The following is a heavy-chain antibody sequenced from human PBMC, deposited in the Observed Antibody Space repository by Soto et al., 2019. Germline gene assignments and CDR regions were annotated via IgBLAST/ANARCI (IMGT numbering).Heavy chain of an antibody. J-gene: IGHJ4*02. CDR1: GYTFTSYY. CDR3: ARDGLPMVRGVII. Sequence: PSVKVSCKASGYTFTSYYMHWVRQAPGQGLEWMGIINPSGGSTSYAQKFQGRVTMTRDTSTSTVYMELSSLRSEDTAVYYCARDGLPMVRGVIIWGQGTLVTVSS. CDR2: INPSGGST. D-gene: IGHD3-10*01. V-gene: IGHV1-46*01.